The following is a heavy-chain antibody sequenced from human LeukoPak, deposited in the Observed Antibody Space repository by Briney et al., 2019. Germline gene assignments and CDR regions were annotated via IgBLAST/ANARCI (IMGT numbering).Heavy chain of an antibody. CDR1: GFTFSDYY. Sequence: PGGSLRLSCAASGFTFSDYYMSWIRQAPGKGLEWVSYISSSGSTIYYADSVKGRFTISRDNAKNSLYLQMNSLRAEDTAVYYCARVSSSWSLSGYYYYYMDVWGKGTTVTVSS. D-gene: IGHD6-13*01. CDR3: ARVSSSWSLSGYYYYYMDV. J-gene: IGHJ6*03. V-gene: IGHV3-11*04. CDR2: ISSSGSTI.